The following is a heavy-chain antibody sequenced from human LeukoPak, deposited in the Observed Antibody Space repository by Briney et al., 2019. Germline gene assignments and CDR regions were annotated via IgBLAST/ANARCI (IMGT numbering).Heavy chain of an antibody. CDR1: GFTFSSYE. V-gene: IGHV3-48*03. D-gene: IGHD3-10*02. Sequence: GGALRLSCAASGFTFSSYEMNWVRQAPGKGLEWVSYISSSGSTIYYADSVKGRFTISRDNAKNSLYLQMNSLRAEDTAVYYCAELGITMIGGVWGKGTTVSISS. J-gene: IGHJ6*04. CDR3: AELGITMIGGV. CDR2: ISSSGSTI.